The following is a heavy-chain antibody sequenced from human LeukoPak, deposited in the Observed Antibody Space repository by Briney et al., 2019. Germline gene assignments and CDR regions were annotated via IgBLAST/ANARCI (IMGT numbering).Heavy chain of an antibody. D-gene: IGHD5-12*01. CDR1: RFTFSSYW. Sequence: GGSLRLSCAASRFTFSSYWMSWVRQAPGKGLEWVANIKQDGSEKYYVDFVKGRFTISRDNAKNSLYLQLNSLRAEDTAVYYCARARGGYDFDYWGQGTLVTVSS. J-gene: IGHJ4*02. CDR3: ARARGGYDFDY. CDR2: IKQDGSEK. V-gene: IGHV3-7*03.